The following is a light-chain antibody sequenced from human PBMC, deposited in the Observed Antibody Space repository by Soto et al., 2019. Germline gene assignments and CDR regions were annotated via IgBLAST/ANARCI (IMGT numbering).Light chain of an antibody. V-gene: IGKV3-11*01. Sequence: ETVLTQSPATLSLAPGERATLSCRASQSVSTYLAWYQRKPGQAPRLLIYDASNRATGIPARFTGSGSGTDFTLTISSLEPEDFAVYYCQKRSDWPLTFGGGTKVEIK. CDR3: QKRSDWPLT. J-gene: IGKJ4*01. CDR2: DAS. CDR1: QSVSTY.